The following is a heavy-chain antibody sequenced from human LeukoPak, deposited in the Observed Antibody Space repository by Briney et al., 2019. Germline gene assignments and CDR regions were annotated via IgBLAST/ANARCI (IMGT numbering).Heavy chain of an antibody. CDR3: AKEANLVYYYGSGSMRQRLDY. Sequence: GGSLRLSCAASGFTFSSYVMSWVRQAPGRGLGWVSAISGSGGSTYYAESAKRRVTTSRDNTTNTLYMQMNSPRAQGTAAYYSAKEANLVYYYGSGSMRQRLDYWGQGTLVIVSA. CDR1: GFTFSSYV. J-gene: IGHJ4*02. CDR2: ISGSGGST. V-gene: IGHV3-23*01. D-gene: IGHD3-10*01.